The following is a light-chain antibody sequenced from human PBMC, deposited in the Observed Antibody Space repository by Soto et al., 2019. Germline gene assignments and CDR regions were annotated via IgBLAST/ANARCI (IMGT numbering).Light chain of an antibody. V-gene: IGKV1-33*01. CDR3: QQYDNLPLT. Sequence: DIQMTQSPSSLSASVGDRVTITCQASQDISNYLNWYQQKPGKAPKLLIYDASNLETGVPSRFSGNGSGTDFPFTISSLQPEDIATYYCQQYDNLPLTFGGGTKVEIK. J-gene: IGKJ4*01. CDR1: QDISNY. CDR2: DAS.